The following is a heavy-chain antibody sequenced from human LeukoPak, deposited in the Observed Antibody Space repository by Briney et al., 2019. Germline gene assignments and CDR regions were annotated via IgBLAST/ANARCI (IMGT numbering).Heavy chain of an antibody. V-gene: IGHV3-15*01. CDR2: IKSKTDAETR. D-gene: IGHD5-24*01. J-gene: IGHJ4*02. CDR3: TTDRWD. CDR1: GFTFSNAW. Sequence: GGSLRLSCAASGFTFSNAWMSWVRQAPGKGLEWVGRIKSKTDAETRDYAAPVKGRFTISRDDSKHTLYLQMNILKTEDTAVYFCTTDRWDWGQGTLVTVSS.